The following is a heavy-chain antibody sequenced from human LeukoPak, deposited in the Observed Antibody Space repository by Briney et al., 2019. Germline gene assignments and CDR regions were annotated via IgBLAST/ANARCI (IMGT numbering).Heavy chain of an antibody. CDR3: ARDAGRSYPLYDTFDI. D-gene: IGHD1-26*01. CDR2: IWYDGSNK. V-gene: IGHV3-33*01. Sequence: GGSLRLSCAASGFTFSSYGMHWVRQAPGKGLEWVAVIWYDGSNKYYADSVKGRFTISRDNSKNTLYLQMNSLRAEDTAVYYCARDAGRSYPLYDTFDIWGQGTMVTVSS. CDR1: GFTFSSYG. J-gene: IGHJ3*02.